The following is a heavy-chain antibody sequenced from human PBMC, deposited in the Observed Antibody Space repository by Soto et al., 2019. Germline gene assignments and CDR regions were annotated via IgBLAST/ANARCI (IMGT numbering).Heavy chain of an antibody. CDR2: INPSGGST. CDR3: ARGGPELATIGSFDY. V-gene: IGHV1-46*01. Sequence: GASVKVSCNASGYTFTNYFMHWVRQAPGQGLEWVGRINPSGGSTNYAQKFQGRVTMTRDTSTSTVYMEVSRLRSGDTAVFYCARGGPELATIGSFDYWGQGALVTVSS. J-gene: IGHJ4*02. D-gene: IGHD5-12*01. CDR1: GYTFTNYF.